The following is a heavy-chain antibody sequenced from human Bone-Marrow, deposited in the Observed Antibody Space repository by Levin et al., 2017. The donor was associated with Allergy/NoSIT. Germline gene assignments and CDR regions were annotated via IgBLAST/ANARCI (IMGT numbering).Heavy chain of an antibody. J-gene: IGHJ4*02. CDR2: MSSAGSTI. CDR1: GFTFSDYY. D-gene: IGHD4-17*01. CDR3: ATYFRDYYFES. Sequence: GGSLRLSCTASGFTFSDYYMSWIRQAPGKGLEWISYMSSAGSTIVYADSVKGRFTISRDNAKNSLFLQITSLRAEDTAVYYCATYFRDYYFESWGQGTLVTVSS. V-gene: IGHV3-11*01.